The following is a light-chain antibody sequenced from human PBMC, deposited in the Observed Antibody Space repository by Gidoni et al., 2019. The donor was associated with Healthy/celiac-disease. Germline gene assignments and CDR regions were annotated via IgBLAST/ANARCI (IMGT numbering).Light chain of an antibody. V-gene: IGKV1-39*01. CDR2: AAS. J-gene: IGKJ2*01. CDR3: QQSYSTPNT. CDR1: QSISSY. Sequence: DIQMTQSPSSLSASVGDRVTITCRASQSISSYLNWYQQKPGKAPKLLIYAASSLQSGVPSRFSGRGSGTDCTLTSSSLQPEDFATYYWQQSYSTPNTFGQGTKLEIK.